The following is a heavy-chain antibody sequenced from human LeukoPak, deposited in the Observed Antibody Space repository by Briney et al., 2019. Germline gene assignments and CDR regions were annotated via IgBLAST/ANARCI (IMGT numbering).Heavy chain of an antibody. CDR1: GGSISSHY. D-gene: IGHD6-6*01. V-gene: IGHV4-59*11. CDR2: IYYTGST. CDR3: ASVFPSVYYYYYMDV. J-gene: IGHJ6*03. Sequence: SETLSLTCTVSGGSISSHYGSWIRQPPGKGLEWIGDIYYTGSTNYNPSLKSRVTISVDTPNNQLSLKLSSVTAADTDVYYCASVFPSVYYYYYMDVWGKGTTVTVSS.